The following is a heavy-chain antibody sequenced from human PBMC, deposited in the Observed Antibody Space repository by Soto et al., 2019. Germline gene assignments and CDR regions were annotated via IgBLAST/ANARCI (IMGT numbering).Heavy chain of an antibody. CDR1: GFSFSNAW. V-gene: IGHV3-15*01. J-gene: IGHJ4*02. Sequence: EVQLVESGGGLVKPGGFLRLSCAASGFSFSNAWMSWVRQAPGKGLEWVGRIKSKTDGGTTDYAAPVKGRFTISRDDSKNTLYLQMNSLKTEDTAVYYCAKFNPYGGNSWWGQGTLVTVSS. CDR3: AKFNPYGGNSW. D-gene: IGHD2-21*02. CDR2: IKSKTDGGTT.